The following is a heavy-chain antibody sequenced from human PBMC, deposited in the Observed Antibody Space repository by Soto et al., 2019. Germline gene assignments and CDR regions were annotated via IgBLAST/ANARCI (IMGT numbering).Heavy chain of an antibody. CDR1: GFSVSSNY. Sequence: PGGSLRLSCAASGFSVSSNYMSWVRQAPGKGLEWVSLIYSGGSAYYADSVKGRFTISRDNSKNTLFLQTNSLRAEDTAVYYCLGSASGKVDWGQGTPVTVSS. CDR2: IYSGGSA. J-gene: IGHJ4*02. CDR3: LGSASGKVD. V-gene: IGHV3-53*01.